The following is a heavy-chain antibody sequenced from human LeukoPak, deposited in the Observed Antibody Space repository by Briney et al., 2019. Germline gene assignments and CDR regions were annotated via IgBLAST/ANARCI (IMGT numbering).Heavy chain of an antibody. D-gene: IGHD3-10*01. V-gene: IGHV3-7*04. CDR2: IRQVGSEK. Sequence: PGGSLRLSCAASGFTFSSYWMSWVRQAPGKGLEWVANIRQVGSEKYYVDSVKGRFTISRDNAKNSLYLQMNSLRAEDTAVYYCARGSYGSGSYYNGPLPFDYWGQGTLVTVSS. J-gene: IGHJ4*02. CDR3: ARGSYGSGSYYNGPLPFDY. CDR1: GFTFSSYW.